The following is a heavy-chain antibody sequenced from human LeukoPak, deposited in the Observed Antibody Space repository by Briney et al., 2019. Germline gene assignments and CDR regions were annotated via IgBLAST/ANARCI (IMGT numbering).Heavy chain of an antibody. Sequence: GGSLRLSCAASGFTFSSYAMHWVRQAPGKGLEWVAVISYDGSNKYYADSVKGRFTISRDNSKNTLYLQMNSLRAEDTAVYYCARIRRGWSQNWDYWGQGTLVTVSS. CDR3: ARIRRGWSQNWDY. V-gene: IGHV3-30*04. CDR2: ISYDGSNK. CDR1: GFTFSSYA. D-gene: IGHD6-19*01. J-gene: IGHJ4*02.